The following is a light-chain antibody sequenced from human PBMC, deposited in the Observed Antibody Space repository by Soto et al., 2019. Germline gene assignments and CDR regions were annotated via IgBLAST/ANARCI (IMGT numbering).Light chain of an antibody. Sequence: DIQMTQSPSSLAASVGDRVTITCRASQSIGTYLTWYQQKIGKAPMLLIYAASSLQSGVTSRFSGSGSGTDFTLTISSLQPEDFATYFCQLSLSTPYIFGQGTKLEIK. J-gene: IGKJ2*01. CDR1: QSIGTY. V-gene: IGKV1-39*01. CDR2: AAS. CDR3: QLSLSTPYI.